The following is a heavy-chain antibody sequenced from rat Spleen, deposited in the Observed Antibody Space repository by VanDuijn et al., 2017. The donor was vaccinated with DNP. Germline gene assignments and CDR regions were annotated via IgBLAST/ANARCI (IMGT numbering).Heavy chain of an antibody. V-gene: IGHV11-4*01. D-gene: IGHD1-2*01. J-gene: IGHJ4*01. CDR3: TRGIAMGDV. Sequence: EVQLVESGGGLVKPGASLKLSCVASGFTFSDYWMSWVRQTPGKTMEWIGDIKYDGSYTNYAPSLKNRFTISRDNAKNTLYLQMSNVRSEDTATHYCTRGIAMGDVWGQGTSVTVSS. CDR2: IKYDGSYT. CDR1: GFTFSDYW.